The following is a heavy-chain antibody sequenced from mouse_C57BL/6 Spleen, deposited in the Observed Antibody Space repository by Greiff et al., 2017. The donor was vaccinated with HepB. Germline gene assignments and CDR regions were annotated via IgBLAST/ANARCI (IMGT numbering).Heavy chain of an antibody. CDR2: IDPSDSYT. CDR3: ARGGMDY. CDR1: GYTFTSYW. Sequence: QVQLQQSGAELVKPGASVKLSCKASGYTFTSYWMQWVKQRPGQGLEWIGEIDPSDSYTNYNQKFKGKATLTEDTSSSTAYMQLSSLTSEDSAVYYCARGGMDYWGQGTSVTVSS. J-gene: IGHJ4*01. V-gene: IGHV1-50*01.